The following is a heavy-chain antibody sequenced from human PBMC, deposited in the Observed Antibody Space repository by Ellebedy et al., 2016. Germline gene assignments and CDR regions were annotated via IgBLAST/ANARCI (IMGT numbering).Heavy chain of an antibody. D-gene: IGHD4-17*01. J-gene: IGHJ5*02. CDR2: IKQDGSEK. V-gene: IGHV3-7*01. CDR1: GFTFSSYW. Sequence: GESLKISXAASGFTFSSYWMSWVRQAPGKGLEWVANIKQDGSEKYYVDSVKGRFTISRDNAKNSLYLQMNSLRAEDTAVYYCARDGGYGDYPENWFDPWGQGTLVTVSS. CDR3: ARDGGYGDYPENWFDP.